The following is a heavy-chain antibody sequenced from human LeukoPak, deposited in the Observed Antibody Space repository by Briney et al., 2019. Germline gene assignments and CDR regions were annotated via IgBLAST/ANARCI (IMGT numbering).Heavy chain of an antibody. CDR1: GDSFSSYH. CDR2: ISTSGTT. V-gene: IGHV4-4*07. J-gene: IGHJ5*02. Sequence: SETLSLTCIVSGDSFSSYHWSWVRQSAGKGLEWIGRISTSGTTNSNPALKSRVTISVDTSKNQFSLKLSSVTAADTAVYYCARTRYSSGWYFRDWFDPWGQGTLVTVSS. CDR3: ARTRYSSGWYFRDWFDP. D-gene: IGHD6-19*01.